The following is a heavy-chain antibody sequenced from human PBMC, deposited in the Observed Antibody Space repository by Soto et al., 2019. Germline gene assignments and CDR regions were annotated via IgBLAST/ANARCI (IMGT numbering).Heavy chain of an antibody. V-gene: IGHV3-23*01. CDR1: RFTFSNYA. Sequence: EVQLLDSGGGLVQPGGSLRLSCAASRFTFSNYAMSWVRQAPGKGLEWVSPVSGSGGNTYYADSVRGRFTISRDNSKNTLYLKMKSLRAEDTAVYFCARDRGIRPYCGDFSPFDDWGQGTLVTVSS. D-gene: IGHD4-17*01. CDR3: ARDRGIRPYCGDFSPFDD. J-gene: IGHJ4*02. CDR2: VSGSGGNT.